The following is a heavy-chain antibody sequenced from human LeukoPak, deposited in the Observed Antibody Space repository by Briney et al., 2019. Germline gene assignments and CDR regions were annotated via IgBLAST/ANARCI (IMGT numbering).Heavy chain of an antibody. CDR1: GFTFSSYE. J-gene: IGHJ4*02. CDR2: ISSSGSTI. Sequence: GGSLRLSCAASGFTFSSYEMNWVRQAPGKGLEWVSYISSSGSTIYYADSVTGRFTISRDNAKNSLYLQMNSLRAEDTAVYYCARHRIEVAGSYFDYWGQGTLVTVSS. CDR3: ARHRIEVAGSYFDY. D-gene: IGHD6-19*01. V-gene: IGHV3-48*03.